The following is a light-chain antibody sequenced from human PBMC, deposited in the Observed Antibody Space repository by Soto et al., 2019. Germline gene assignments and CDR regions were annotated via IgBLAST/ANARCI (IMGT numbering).Light chain of an antibody. CDR1: QGISSY. CDR2: AAY. V-gene: IGKV1-9*01. CDR3: LQLICYPFN. Sequence: DIQLTQSPSFLSASVGDRVTITCRASQGISSYVAWYQQKPGKAPKLLIYAAYTLQSGVPSRFSGSGSGTEFNLKISSLKPEDFAYYYCLQLICYPFNFGPGTKVDIK. J-gene: IGKJ3*01.